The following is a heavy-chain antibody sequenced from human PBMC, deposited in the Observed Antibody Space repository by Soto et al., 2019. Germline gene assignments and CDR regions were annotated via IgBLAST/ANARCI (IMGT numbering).Heavy chain of an antibody. J-gene: IGHJ6*02. V-gene: IGHV1-69*12. CDR3: ARVHYSKHPHYYGMDV. Sequence: QVQLVQSGAEVKKPGSSVKVSCKASGGTFSSYAISWVRQAPGQGLERMGGIIPIFGTANYAQKFQGRVTITADESTSTAYMELSSLRSEDTAVYYCARVHYSKHPHYYGMDVWGQGTTVTVSS. CDR1: GGTFSSYA. CDR2: IIPIFGTA. D-gene: IGHD4-4*01.